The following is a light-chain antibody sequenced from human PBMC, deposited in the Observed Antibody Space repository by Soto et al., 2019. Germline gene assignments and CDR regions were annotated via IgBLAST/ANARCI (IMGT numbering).Light chain of an antibody. Sequence: QSALTQPASVSGSPGQSITISCTGTSSDVGGYNYVSWYQQHPGKAPKLLIYEVSNRPSGVSSRFSGSKSGNTASLTISGLRAEDEADYYCTSYTTSSTWVFGGGTKVTVL. CDR2: EVS. CDR1: SSDVGGYNY. V-gene: IGLV2-14*01. CDR3: TSYTTSSTWV. J-gene: IGLJ3*02.